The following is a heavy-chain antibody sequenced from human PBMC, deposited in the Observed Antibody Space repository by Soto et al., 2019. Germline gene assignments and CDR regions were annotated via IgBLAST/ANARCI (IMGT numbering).Heavy chain of an antibody. CDR2: IIPIFGTA. J-gene: IGHJ5*02. CDR3: ARSRNYYDMLTGPNWFDP. CDR1: GGTFSSYA. V-gene: IGHV1-69*01. D-gene: IGHD3-9*01. Sequence: QVQLVQSGAEVKKPGSSVKVSCKASGGTFSSYAISWVRQAPGQGLEWMGGIIPIFGTANYAQKFQGRVTITADESTSTAYMGLSSLRSEDTAVYYCARSRNYYDMLTGPNWFDPWGQGTLVTVSS.